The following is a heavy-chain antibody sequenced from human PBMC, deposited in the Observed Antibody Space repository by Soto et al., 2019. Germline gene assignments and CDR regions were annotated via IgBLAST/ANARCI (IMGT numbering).Heavy chain of an antibody. D-gene: IGHD3-10*01. V-gene: IGHV3-30*18. Sequence: QVQLVESGGGVVQPGRSLRLSCAASGFTFSSYGMHWVRQAPGKGLEWVAVISYDGSNKYYADSVKGRFTISRDNSKNXMXLXTSSLRAEDTAVYYCAKVREIWCGELLPYYYYGMDVWGQGTTVTVSS. J-gene: IGHJ6*02. CDR1: GFTFSSYG. CDR2: ISYDGSNK. CDR3: AKVREIWCGELLPYYYYGMDV.